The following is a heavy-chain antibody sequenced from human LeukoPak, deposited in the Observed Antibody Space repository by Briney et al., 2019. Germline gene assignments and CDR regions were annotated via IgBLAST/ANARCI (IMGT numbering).Heavy chain of an antibody. Sequence: SETLSLTCTVSGGSISSYYWSWIRQPAGKGLEWIGRIYTSGGTNYNPSLKSRVSMSVDTPKNQFSLKLSSVTAADTAVYYCARVKYYYYMDVWGKGTTVTVSS. V-gene: IGHV4-4*07. CDR2: IYTSGGT. CDR1: GGSISSYY. CDR3: ARVKYYYYMDV. J-gene: IGHJ6*03.